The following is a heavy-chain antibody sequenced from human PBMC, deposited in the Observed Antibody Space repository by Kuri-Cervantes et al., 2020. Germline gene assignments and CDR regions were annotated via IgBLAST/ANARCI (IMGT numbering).Heavy chain of an antibody. CDR2: ISYDGSSK. Sequence: GGSLRLSCAASGFTFRTYAIHWVRQSPGKGLEWVAVISYDGSSKYYADSVKGRFTISRDNSKNTLYLRMNALRVEDTAVYFCARDLVRGYLVGWGQGTLVTVSS. V-gene: IGHV3-30-3*01. D-gene: IGHD3-10*01. J-gene: IGHJ4*02. CDR1: GFTFRTYA. CDR3: ARDLVRGYLVG.